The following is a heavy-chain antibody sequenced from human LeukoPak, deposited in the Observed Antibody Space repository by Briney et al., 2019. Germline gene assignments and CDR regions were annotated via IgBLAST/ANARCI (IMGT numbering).Heavy chain of an antibody. D-gene: IGHD5-12*01. V-gene: IGHV3-23*01. J-gene: IGHJ4*02. Sequence: GGTLRLSCAASGFTFSSYGMSWVRQAPGKGLEWVSAISGSGGSTYYADSVKGRFTISRDNSKNTLYLQMNSLRAEDTAVYYCAKEIVATIKWSYYFDYWGQGTLVTVSS. CDR3: AKEIVATIKWSYYFDY. CDR1: GFTFSSYG. CDR2: ISGSGGST.